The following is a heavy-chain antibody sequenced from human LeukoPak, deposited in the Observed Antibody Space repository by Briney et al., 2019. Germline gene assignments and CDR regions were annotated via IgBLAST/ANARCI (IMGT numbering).Heavy chain of an antibody. J-gene: IGHJ5*02. V-gene: IGHV2-5*01. Sequence: SGPTLVKPTQTLTLTCTFSGFSLSSSGVGVGWIRQPPGKALEWLALIYWNADKRYSSLLKSRLNITKDTSKNQVVLTMTNMDPVDTATYYCARLIRFAESYNWFDPWGQGTLVTVSS. CDR3: ARLIRFAESYNWFDP. CDR2: IYWNADK. CDR1: GFSLSSSGVG. D-gene: IGHD3-10*01.